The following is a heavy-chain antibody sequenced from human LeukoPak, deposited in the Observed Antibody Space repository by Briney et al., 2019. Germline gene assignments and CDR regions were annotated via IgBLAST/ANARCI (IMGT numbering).Heavy chain of an antibody. CDR3: AREAITIFGVVRTQTTYGPHRFDP. CDR1: GYTFTSYG. J-gene: IGHJ5*02. V-gene: IGHV1-18*01. D-gene: IGHD3-3*01. Sequence: ASVKVSCKASGYTFTSYGISWVRQAPGQGLEWMGWISAYNGNTNYAQKLQGRVTMTKDTSTSTAYMELRSLRSEDTAVYYCAREAITIFGVVRTQTTYGPHRFDPWGQGTLVTVSS. CDR2: ISAYNGNT.